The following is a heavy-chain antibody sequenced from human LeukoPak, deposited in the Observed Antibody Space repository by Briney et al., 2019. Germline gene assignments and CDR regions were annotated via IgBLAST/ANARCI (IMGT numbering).Heavy chain of an antibody. CDR2: FDYIGNT. CDR1: DGSISGYH. J-gene: IGHJ3*01. Sequence: SSTQFLTCTLTDGSISGYHWSWIRQPPRKGLEWIGFFDYIGNTNSSPSLTSQVTMSLGMSKNQFSMEMNWVTAADTAMFYCVRLDRPGGRTGDVIDVWGQGTMVTVSS. D-gene: IGHD2-21*01. CDR3: VRLDRPGGRTGDVIDV. V-gene: IGHV4-59*08.